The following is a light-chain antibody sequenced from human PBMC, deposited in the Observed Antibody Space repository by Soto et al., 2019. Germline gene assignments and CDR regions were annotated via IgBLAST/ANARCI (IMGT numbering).Light chain of an antibody. Sequence: DIQMTQTPSTLSASLGDRVTITCRASQSISNRLAWYQQKPGKAPKVVIYDASNLESGVQSRFSGSGSGTEFSLTINSLQPDDFATYCCQHYGGMWAFGQGTKVDIK. CDR1: QSISNR. V-gene: IGKV1-5*01. CDR2: DAS. J-gene: IGKJ1*01. CDR3: QHYGGMWA.